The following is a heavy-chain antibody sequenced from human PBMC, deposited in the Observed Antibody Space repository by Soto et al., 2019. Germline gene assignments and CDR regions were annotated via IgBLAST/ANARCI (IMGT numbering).Heavy chain of an antibody. D-gene: IGHD1-26*01. J-gene: IGHJ4*02. V-gene: IGHV4-39*01. CDR2: VYYSGGA. CDR1: GGSIRGSPYY. CDR3: TRRNVYSGNRASDS. Sequence: SETLSLTCTVSGGSIRGSPYYWGWIRQSPGKGLEWIGSVYYSGGANSNPSLGSRVTISVDTSRNQFSLKLFYVTAADTAVYYCTRRNVYSGNRASDSWGQATLVTVSS.